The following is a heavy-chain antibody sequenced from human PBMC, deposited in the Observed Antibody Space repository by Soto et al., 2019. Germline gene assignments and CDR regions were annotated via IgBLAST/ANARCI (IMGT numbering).Heavy chain of an antibody. J-gene: IGHJ3*02. V-gene: IGHV1-18*01. Sequence: QAQLAQSGAEVKKPGATVIISCKASGYTFTNYGFIWVRQAPGHGLEWVGWISPYNGKTEYAQNLQGRVTMTRDKPTSTAYMELRSLRSDDTAVYYCARDIYGGNCCDAFDIWGQGTMVTVSS. CDR1: GYTFTNYG. D-gene: IGHD2-15*01. CDR3: ARDIYGGNCCDAFDI. CDR2: ISPYNGKT.